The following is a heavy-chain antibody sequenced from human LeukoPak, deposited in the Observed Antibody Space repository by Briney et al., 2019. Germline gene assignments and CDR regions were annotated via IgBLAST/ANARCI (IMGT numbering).Heavy chain of an antibody. CDR2: IIPILGIA. CDR3: ARAAAVAVYYYYRMDV. D-gene: IGHD6-19*01. J-gene: IGHJ6*02. V-gene: IGHV1-69*04. CDR1: GGTFNSYA. Sequence: GASVKVSCKASGGTFNSYAINWVRQAPGQGLEWMGRIIPILGIANYAQKSQGRVTITADKSTSTAYMELSSLRSEDTAVYYCARAAAVAVYYYYRMDVWGQGTTVTVSS.